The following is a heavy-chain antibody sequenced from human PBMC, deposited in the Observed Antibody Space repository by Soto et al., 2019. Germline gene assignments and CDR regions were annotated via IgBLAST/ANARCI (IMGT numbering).Heavy chain of an antibody. CDR2: ISGSGGST. D-gene: IGHD2-2*01. CDR3: AKGGYCSSTSCYYYYMDV. Sequence: PGGSLRLSCAASGFTFSDYAMSWVRQAPGKGLEWVSGISGSGGSTLYADSVKGRFTISRDNSKNTLYLQMNSLRAEDTAVYYCAKGGYCSSTSCYYYYMDVWGKGTTVTVSS. J-gene: IGHJ6*03. V-gene: IGHV3-23*01. CDR1: GFTFSDYA.